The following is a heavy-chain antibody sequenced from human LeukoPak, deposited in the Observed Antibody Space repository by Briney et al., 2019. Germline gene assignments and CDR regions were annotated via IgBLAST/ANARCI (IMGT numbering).Heavy chain of an antibody. CDR3: AVHSSSWPFGN. Sequence: PGGSLRLSCAASGFIFSSYGMHWVRQAPGKGLEWVAFIQYDGSNKYYADSVKGRFTISRDNSKNTLYVQMSSLRVEDTAVYYCAVHSSSWPFGNWGQGTLVTVSS. D-gene: IGHD6-13*01. J-gene: IGHJ4*02. CDR2: IQYDGSNK. CDR1: GFIFSSYG. V-gene: IGHV3-30*02.